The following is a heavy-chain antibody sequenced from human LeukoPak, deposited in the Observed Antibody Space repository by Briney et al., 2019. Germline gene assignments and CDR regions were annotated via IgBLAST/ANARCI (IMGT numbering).Heavy chain of an antibody. J-gene: IGHJ6*03. V-gene: IGHV3-9*01. CDR3: AKGGGGRLGYYYYMDV. CDR1: GFTLDDYA. Sequence: GRSLRLSCAASGFTLDDYAMHWVRQATGKGLECVSDITWNGDDIAYADSVKGRFTISRDNAKNSLYLQMNSLRAEDTALYYCAKGGGGRLGYYYYMDVWGKGTTVTVSS. CDR2: ITWNGDDI. D-gene: IGHD5-12*01.